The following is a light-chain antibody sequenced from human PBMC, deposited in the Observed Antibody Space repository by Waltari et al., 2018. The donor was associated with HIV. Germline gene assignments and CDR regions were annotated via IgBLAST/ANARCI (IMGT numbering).Light chain of an antibody. V-gene: IGKV1-39*01. Sequence: DIQMTQFPSSLPASVGDRDTITCRASQSITNYLNWYQQKPGQAPKVLIYTASSLQSGVPSRFSGSGSGTDFTLTISSLQPDDFATYYCQQSYSTPRTFGQGTKVEIK. CDR2: TAS. CDR1: QSITNY. J-gene: IGKJ1*01. CDR3: QQSYSTPRT.